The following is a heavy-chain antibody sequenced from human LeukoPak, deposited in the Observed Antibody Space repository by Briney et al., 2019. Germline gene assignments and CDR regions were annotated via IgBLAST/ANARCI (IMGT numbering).Heavy chain of an antibody. J-gene: IGHJ4*02. V-gene: IGHV3-30-3*01. CDR2: ISYDGSNK. Sequence: GGSLRLSWAASGFTVSSYAMRWVRQAPGKGLEWVAVISYDGSNKYYADSVKGRFTISRDNSKNTLYLQMNSLRAEDTAVYYWAREETEWLRAFDYWGQGTLVTVSS. D-gene: IGHD6-19*01. CDR3: AREETEWLRAFDY. CDR1: GFTVSSYA.